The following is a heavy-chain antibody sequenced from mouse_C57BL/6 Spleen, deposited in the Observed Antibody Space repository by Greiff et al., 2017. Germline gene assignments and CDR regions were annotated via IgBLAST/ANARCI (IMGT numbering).Heavy chain of an antibody. V-gene: IGHV2-5*01. Sequence: VQLQQSGPGLVQPSQSLSITCTVSGFSLTSYGVHWVRQSPGKGLEWLGVIWRGGSTDDNAAFMSRLSINKDNSKGKVFFKMNSLQADDTAIYYCATSYDYEGYYFDYWGQGTTLTVSS. D-gene: IGHD2-4*01. CDR2: IWRGGST. J-gene: IGHJ2*01. CDR1: GFSLTSYG. CDR3: ATSYDYEGYYFDY.